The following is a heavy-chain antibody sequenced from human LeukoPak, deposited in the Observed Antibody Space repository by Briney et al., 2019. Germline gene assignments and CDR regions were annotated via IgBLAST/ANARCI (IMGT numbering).Heavy chain of an antibody. D-gene: IGHD6-19*01. V-gene: IGHV4-59*08. CDR1: GGSINSYC. CDR2: IYYSGNT. Sequence: PSETLSLTCTVSGGSINSYCWSWFRQPPGKGLEWIGYIYYSGNTYYNPPLKSRVTISVDTSKNQFSLKLGSVTAADTAVYYCARHTSRGTSGWYRVFDYWGQGTLVTVSS. J-gene: IGHJ4*02. CDR3: ARHTSRGTSGWYRVFDY.